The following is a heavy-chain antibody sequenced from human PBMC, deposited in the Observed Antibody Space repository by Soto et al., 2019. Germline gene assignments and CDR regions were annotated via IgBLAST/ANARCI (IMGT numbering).Heavy chain of an antibody. V-gene: IGHV3-30*18. J-gene: IGHJ6*02. CDR1: GFTFSSYG. CDR2: ISYDGSNK. Sequence: ILSCAASGFTFSSYGMHWVRQAPGKGLEWVAVISYDGSNKYYADSVKGRFTISRDNSKNTLYLQMNSLRAEDTAVYYCAKIDGYNPAAYYYYYGMDVWGQGTTVTVSS. D-gene: IGHD5-12*01. CDR3: AKIDGYNPAAYYYYYGMDV.